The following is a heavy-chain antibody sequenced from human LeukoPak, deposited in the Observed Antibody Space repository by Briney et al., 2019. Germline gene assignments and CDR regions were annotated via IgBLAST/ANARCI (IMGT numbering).Heavy chain of an antibody. CDR3: ARPRTDGYNGGFDY. Sequence: GGSLRLSCAASGFTFSSYAMHWVRQAPGKGLEWVAVISYDGSNKYYADSVKGRFTVSRDNSKNTLYLQMNSLRAEDTAVYYCARPRTDGYNGGFDYWGQGTLVTVSS. CDR2: ISYDGSNK. J-gene: IGHJ4*02. D-gene: IGHD5-24*01. CDR1: GFTFSSYA. V-gene: IGHV3-30-3*01.